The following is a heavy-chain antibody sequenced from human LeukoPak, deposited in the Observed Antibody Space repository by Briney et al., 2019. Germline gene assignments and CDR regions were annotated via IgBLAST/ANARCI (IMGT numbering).Heavy chain of an antibody. V-gene: IGHV1-46*04. CDR2: INPGGGSP. CDR1: GYTFTSYY. CDR3: ARVSEEVGATTFDY. Sequence: ASVKVSCKASGYTFTSYYIHWVRQAPGQGLEWMGIINPGGGSPRYAQKLQGRVTMTRDTSTNTVYMELSSLRSDDTAVYYCARVSEEVGATTFDYWGQGTLVTVSS. D-gene: IGHD1-26*01. J-gene: IGHJ4*02.